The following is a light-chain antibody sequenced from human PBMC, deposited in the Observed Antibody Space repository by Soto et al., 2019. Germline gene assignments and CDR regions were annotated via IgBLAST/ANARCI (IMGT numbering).Light chain of an antibody. V-gene: IGKV1-5*03. CDR1: QSISSW. CDR3: QQYNSYWGT. Sequence: DIQMTQSPSTLSASVGDRVTITCRASQSISSWLAWYQQKPGKAPKLLIYKASSLESGVPSRFSGSGSGTEFTLTISSLQPDDFATYYCQQYNSYWGTFGQGTNVEIK. CDR2: KAS. J-gene: IGKJ1*01.